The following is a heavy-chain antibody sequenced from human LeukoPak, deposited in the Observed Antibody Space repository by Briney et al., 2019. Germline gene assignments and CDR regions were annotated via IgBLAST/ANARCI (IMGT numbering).Heavy chain of an antibody. CDR3: ARHIPHSSGWYGRPNWFDP. J-gene: IGHJ5*02. Sequence: SETLSLTCTVSGGSISSHYWSWIRQPPGKGLEWIGYISYIGSTNYSPSLKSRVTISVDTSKNQFSLKLSSVTAADTAVYYCARHIPHSSGWYGRPNWFDPWGQGTLVTVSS. CDR2: ISYIGST. CDR1: GGSISSHY. D-gene: IGHD6-19*01. V-gene: IGHV4-59*08.